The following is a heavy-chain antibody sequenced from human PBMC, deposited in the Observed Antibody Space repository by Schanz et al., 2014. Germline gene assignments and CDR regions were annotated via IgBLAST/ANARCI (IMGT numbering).Heavy chain of an antibody. J-gene: IGHJ4*02. CDR1: GFTVNNYA. D-gene: IGHD6-19*01. Sequence: EVQLLESGGGLVQPGGSLRLSCTVSGFTVNNYAMNWVRQAPGRGLEWVSGISDRGDGTNYGDSVRGRFTISRDNSRNTVYLQMNNVGVDDTATYYCVKTDAGWRFDYWGQGTLVIVSS. CDR3: VKTDAGWRFDY. CDR2: ISDRGDGT. V-gene: IGHV3-23*01.